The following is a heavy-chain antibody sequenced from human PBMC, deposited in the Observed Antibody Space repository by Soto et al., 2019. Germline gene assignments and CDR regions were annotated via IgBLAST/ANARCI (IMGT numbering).Heavy chain of an antibody. D-gene: IGHD1-7*01. CDR2: ISAYNGNT. CDR1: GGTFSSYT. V-gene: IGHV1-18*01. J-gene: IGHJ6*02. Sequence: ASVKVSCKASGGTFSSYTISWVRQAPGQGLEWMGWISAYNGNTNYAQKLQGRVTMTTDTSTSTAYMELRSLRSDDTAVYYCARDAGTNDYYYYGMDVWGQGTTVTVSS. CDR3: ARDAGTNDYYYYGMDV.